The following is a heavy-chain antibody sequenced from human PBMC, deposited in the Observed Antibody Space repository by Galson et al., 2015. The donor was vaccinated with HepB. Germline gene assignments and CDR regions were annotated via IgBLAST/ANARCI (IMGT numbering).Heavy chain of an antibody. Sequence: ETLFLTCTVACASISNYYCSWIRPPPGERLELSGYSYYNGSTNYNPSLKSRVTISADTSKNQSSLKLSSVNAADTAVYYCARGEKKNYGSGSRWFDPWGQGTLVTVSS. CDR2: SYYNGST. CDR3: ARGEKKNYGSGSRWFDP. D-gene: IGHD3-10*01. CDR1: CASISNYY. V-gene: IGHV4-59*01. J-gene: IGHJ5*02.